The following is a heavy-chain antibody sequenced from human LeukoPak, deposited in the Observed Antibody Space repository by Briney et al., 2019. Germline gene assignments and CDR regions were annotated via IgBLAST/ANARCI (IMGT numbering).Heavy chain of an antibody. V-gene: IGHV3-74*01. D-gene: IGHD5-12*01. CDR1: GFTFSSYW. J-gene: IGHJ4*02. CDR2: INSDGSST. Sequence: PGGSLRLSCAASGFTFSSYWMHWVRQAPGKGLVWVSRINSDGSSTSYADSVKGRFTISRDNAKNTLYLQMNSLRAEDTAVYYCARQIYSSGYDYWYWGQGTLVTVSS. CDR3: ARQIYSSGYDYWY.